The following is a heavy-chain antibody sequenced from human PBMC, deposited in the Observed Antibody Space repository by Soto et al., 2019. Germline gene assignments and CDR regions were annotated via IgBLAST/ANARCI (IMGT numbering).Heavy chain of an antibody. D-gene: IGHD5-18*01. V-gene: IGHV4-39*01. Sequence: SETLSLTCTVSGGSISSSSYYWGWIRQPPGKGLEWIGSIYYSGSTYYNPSLKSRVTISVDTSKNQFSLKLSSVTAADTAVYYCARVTAMVNYYYYYGMDVWGQGTTVTVSS. CDR3: ARVTAMVNYYYYYGMDV. CDR1: GGSISSSSYY. J-gene: IGHJ6*02. CDR2: IYYSGST.